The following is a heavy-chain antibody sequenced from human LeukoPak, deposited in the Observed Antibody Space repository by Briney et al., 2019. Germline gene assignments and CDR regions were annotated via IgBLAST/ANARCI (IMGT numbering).Heavy chain of an antibody. CDR2: INPNSGGT. V-gene: IGHV1-2*02. CDR3: ARTPRGIVVVPAAYFDY. Sequence: GASVKVSCKASGYTFTGYYMHWVRQAPGQGLEWMGWINPNSGGTNYAQKFQGRVTMTRDTSISTAYMELSRLRSDDTAVYYCARTPRGIVVVPAAYFDYWGQGTLVTVSS. CDR1: GYTFTGYY. D-gene: IGHD2-2*01. J-gene: IGHJ4*02.